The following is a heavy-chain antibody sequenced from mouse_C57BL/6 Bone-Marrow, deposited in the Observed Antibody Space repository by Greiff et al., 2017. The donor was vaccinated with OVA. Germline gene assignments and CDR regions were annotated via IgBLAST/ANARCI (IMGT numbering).Heavy chain of an antibody. V-gene: IGHV5-4*01. CDR3: ARDGGPYWYFDV. Sequence: EVKVEESGGGLVKPGGSLKLSCAASGFTFSSYAMSWVRQTPEKRLEWVATISDGGSYTYYPDNVKGRFTISRDNAKNNLYLQMSHLKSEDTAMYYCARDGGPYWYFDVWGTGTTVTVSS. J-gene: IGHJ1*03. CDR2: ISDGGSYT. D-gene: IGHD3-3*01. CDR1: GFTFSSYA.